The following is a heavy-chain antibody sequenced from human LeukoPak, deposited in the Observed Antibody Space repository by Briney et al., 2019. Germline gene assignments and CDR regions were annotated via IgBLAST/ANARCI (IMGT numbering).Heavy chain of an antibody. CDR3: ARETLAYCGGDCPRGYYYYYGMDV. V-gene: IGHV1-46*01. D-gene: IGHD2-21*02. Sequence: GASVKVSCKASGYTFTSYYMHWVRQAPGQGLEWMGIINPSGGSTSYAQKFQGRVTITADKSTSTAYMELSSLRSEDTAVYYCARETLAYCGGDCPRGYYYYYGMDVWGQGTTVTVSS. CDR1: GYTFTSYY. J-gene: IGHJ6*02. CDR2: INPSGGST.